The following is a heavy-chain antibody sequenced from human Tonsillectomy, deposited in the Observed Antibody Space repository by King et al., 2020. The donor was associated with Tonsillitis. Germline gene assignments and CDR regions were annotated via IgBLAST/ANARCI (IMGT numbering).Heavy chain of an antibody. V-gene: IGHV1-69*01. CDR3: ARGYGSGTYVY. CDR2: ITPILRTA. Sequence: QLVQSGAEVKKPGSSVKVSCRASGGIFSSSAISWVRQAPGQGLEWMGGITPILRTANLAQKFQGRVTISADESTSTAYMGLSSLKSQDTAVYYCARGYGSGTYVYWGQGTLVTVSS. D-gene: IGHD3-10*01. J-gene: IGHJ4*02. CDR1: GGIFSSSA.